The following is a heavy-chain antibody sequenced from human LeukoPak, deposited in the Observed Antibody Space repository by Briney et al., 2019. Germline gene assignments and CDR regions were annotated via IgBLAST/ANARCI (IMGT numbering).Heavy chain of an antibody. CDR2: IDPSDSYT. J-gene: IGHJ3*02. Sequence: GESLQISCKGSGYSFTSYWITWVRQMPGKGLEWMGRIDPSDSYTNYSPSFQGHVTISADKSISTAYLQWSSLKASDTAIYYCARHENIFSTFDMWGQGTMVTVSS. D-gene: IGHD3-9*01. V-gene: IGHV5-10-1*01. CDR3: ARHENIFSTFDM. CDR1: GYSFTSYW.